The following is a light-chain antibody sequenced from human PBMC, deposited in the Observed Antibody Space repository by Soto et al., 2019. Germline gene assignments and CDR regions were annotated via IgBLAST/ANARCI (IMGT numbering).Light chain of an antibody. V-gene: IGLV2-11*01. J-gene: IGLJ3*02. Sequence: QSALTQPRSVSGSPGQSVTISCTGTSSDVGGYNYVSWYQHHPGKAPKFLIYDVSKRPSGVPDRFSGSKSGNTASLTISGLQAEDEADYYCCSYAGSYTHWVFGGGTKLTVL. CDR2: DVS. CDR1: SSDVGGYNY. CDR3: CSYAGSYTHWV.